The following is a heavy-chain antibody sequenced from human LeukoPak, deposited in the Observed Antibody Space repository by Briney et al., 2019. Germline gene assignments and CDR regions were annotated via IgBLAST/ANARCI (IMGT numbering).Heavy chain of an antibody. Sequence: GGSLRLSCAASGFTLSSYGIHWVRQAPGKGLEWVAAIWYDGRNKYYADSVKGRFTISRDNSKNTLYLQMNSLRAEDTAVYYCAKVMPLYQLQWGLYDYWGQGTLVTVSS. CDR1: GFTLSSYG. D-gene: IGHD2-2*01. J-gene: IGHJ4*02. CDR2: IWYDGRNK. CDR3: AKVMPLYQLQWGLYDY. V-gene: IGHV3-33*06.